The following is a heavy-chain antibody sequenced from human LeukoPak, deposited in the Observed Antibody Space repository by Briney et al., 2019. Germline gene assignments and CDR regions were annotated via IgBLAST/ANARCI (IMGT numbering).Heavy chain of an antibody. D-gene: IGHD3-22*01. CDR1: GYTFTSYY. Sequence: ASVTVSCKSSGYTFTSYYIHWVRQAPGQGLEWMGIINLSGGSTSYAQKFQGRVTMTRDTSTSTVYMELRSLRSEDTAVYYCARDADDSSGYSNFDYWGQGTLVTVSS. CDR3: ARDADDSSGYSNFDY. CDR2: INLSGGST. V-gene: IGHV1-46*01. J-gene: IGHJ4*02.